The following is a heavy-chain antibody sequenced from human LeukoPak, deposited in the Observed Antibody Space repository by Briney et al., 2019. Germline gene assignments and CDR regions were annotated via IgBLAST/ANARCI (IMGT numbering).Heavy chain of an antibody. Sequence: ASVKVSCKASGYTFTSYAMHWVRQAPGQRLEWMGWINAGNGNTKYSQEFQGRVIITRDTSASTAYMELSSLRSEDTAVYYCARGRESIAVAEKRNWFDPWGQGTLVTVSS. CDR3: ARGRESIAVAEKRNWFDP. CDR1: GYTFTSYA. CDR2: INAGNGNT. V-gene: IGHV1-3*03. J-gene: IGHJ5*02. D-gene: IGHD6-19*01.